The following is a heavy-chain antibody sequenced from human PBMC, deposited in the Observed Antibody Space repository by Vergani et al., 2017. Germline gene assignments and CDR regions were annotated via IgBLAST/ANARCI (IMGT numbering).Heavy chain of an antibody. V-gene: IGHV1-2*02. CDR2: INPNSGGT. CDR3: ARTRSSGYYGSGSYYGDYVDY. Sequence: QVQLVQSGAEVKKPGASVKVSCKASGYTFTGYYMHWVRQAPGQGLEWMGWINPNSGGTNYAQKFQGRVTMTRDTSISTAYMELSRLRSDDTAVYYCARTRSSGYYGSGSYYGDYVDYWGQGTLVTVSS. J-gene: IGHJ4*02. D-gene: IGHD3-10*01. CDR1: GYTFTGYY.